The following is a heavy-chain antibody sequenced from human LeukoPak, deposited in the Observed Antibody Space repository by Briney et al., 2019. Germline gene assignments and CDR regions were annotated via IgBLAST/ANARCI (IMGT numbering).Heavy chain of an antibody. CDR3: ARVAVVTATSYYYYYGMDV. Sequence: SETLSLTCAVYGGSFSGYYWSWIRQPPGKGLEWIGEINHSGSTNYNPSLKSRVTISVDMSKNQFSLKLSSVTAADTAVYYCARVAVVTATSYYYYYGMDVWGQGTTVTVSS. CDR2: INHSGST. V-gene: IGHV4-34*01. J-gene: IGHJ6*02. CDR1: GGSFSGYY. D-gene: IGHD2-21*02.